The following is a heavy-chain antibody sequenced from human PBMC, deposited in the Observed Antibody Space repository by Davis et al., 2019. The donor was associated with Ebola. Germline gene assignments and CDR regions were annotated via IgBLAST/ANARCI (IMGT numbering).Heavy chain of an antibody. D-gene: IGHD2-2*01. Sequence: GGSLRLSCAASGFTFSGSAMHWVRQAFGKGLEWVGRIRSKANSYATAYAASVKGRFTISRDDSKNTAYLQMNSLKTEDTAVYYCARGYCSSTSCSQTTSYGMDVWGQGTTVTVSS. CDR2: IRSKANSYAT. V-gene: IGHV3-73*01. CDR3: ARGYCSSTSCSQTTSYGMDV. CDR1: GFTFSGSA. J-gene: IGHJ6*02.